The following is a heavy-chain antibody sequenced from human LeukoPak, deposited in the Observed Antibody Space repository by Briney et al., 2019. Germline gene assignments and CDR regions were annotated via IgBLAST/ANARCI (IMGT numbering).Heavy chain of an antibody. CDR2: IYHSGST. J-gene: IGHJ3*02. CDR1: GFTFSDYY. CDR3: ARDKWEPRYAFDI. V-gene: IGHV4-34*01. Sequence: KPGGSLRLSCAASGFTFSDYYMSWIRQPPGKGLEWIGEIYHSGSTNYNPSLKSRVTISVDKSKTQFSLKLSSVTAADTAVYYCARDKWEPRYAFDIWGQGTMVTVSS. D-gene: IGHD1-26*01.